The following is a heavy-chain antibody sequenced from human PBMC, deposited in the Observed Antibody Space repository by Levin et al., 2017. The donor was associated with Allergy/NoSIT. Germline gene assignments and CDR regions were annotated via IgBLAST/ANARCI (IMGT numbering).Heavy chain of an antibody. CDR1: GFTFSSYA. J-gene: IGHJ6*02. D-gene: IGHD1-26*01. CDR2: ISGSGGST. V-gene: IGHV3-23*01. Sequence: PGGSLRLSCAASGFTFSSYAMSWVRQAPGKGLEWVSAISGSGGSTYYADSVKGRFTISRDNSKNTLYLQMNSLRAEDTAVYYCAKLAGGGIIYYYGMDVWGQGTTVTVSS. CDR3: AKLAGGGIIYYYGMDV.